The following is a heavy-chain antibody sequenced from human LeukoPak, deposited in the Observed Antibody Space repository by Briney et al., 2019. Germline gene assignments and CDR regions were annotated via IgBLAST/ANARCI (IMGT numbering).Heavy chain of an antibody. Sequence: GGSLRLSCAASGFTFSSYSMNWVRQAPGKGLEWVSYISSSSSTIYYADSVKGRFTISRDNAKNSLYLQMNSLRAEDTAVYYCTLGSAAPSDGYFQHWGQGTLVTVSS. J-gene: IGHJ1*01. CDR1: GFTFSSYS. D-gene: IGHD3-10*01. CDR3: TLGSAAPSDGYFQH. V-gene: IGHV3-48*04. CDR2: ISSSSSTI.